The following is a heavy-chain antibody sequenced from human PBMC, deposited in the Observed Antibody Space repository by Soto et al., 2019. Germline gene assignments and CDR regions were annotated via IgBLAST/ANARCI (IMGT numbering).Heavy chain of an antibody. CDR3: ARDSYCTDGVCQRTMDDAFDI. D-gene: IGHD2-8*01. Sequence: GGSLRLSCAASGFTFSSYSTNWVRQAPGKGLEWVSSISSSSYIYYADSVKGRFTISRDNAKNSLYLQMNSLRAEDTAVYYCARDSYCTDGVCQRTMDDAFDIWGQGTMVTVSS. V-gene: IGHV3-21*01. CDR2: ISSSSYI. J-gene: IGHJ3*02. CDR1: GFTFSSYS.